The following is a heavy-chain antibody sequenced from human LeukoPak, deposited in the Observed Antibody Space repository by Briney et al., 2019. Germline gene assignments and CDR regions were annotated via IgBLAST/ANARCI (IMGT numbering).Heavy chain of an antibody. D-gene: IGHD3-22*01. CDR2: IKPSGGST. J-gene: IGHJ4*02. V-gene: IGHV1-46*01. CDR3: AGSPYYFDSSGYYGVNY. Sequence: ASVKVSCKASGYTFTGYYMHWVRQAPGQGLEWMGIIKPSGGSTSYAQKFQGRGTMTRDTSTSTVYMELRSLRSEDTAVYYCAGSPYYFDSSGYYGVNYWGQGTLVTVSS. CDR1: GYTFTGYY.